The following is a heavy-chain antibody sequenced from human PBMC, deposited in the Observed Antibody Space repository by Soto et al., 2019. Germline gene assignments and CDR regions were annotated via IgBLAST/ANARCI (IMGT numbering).Heavy chain of an antibody. CDR3: AIRPPGYYYGMDV. CDR1: GYSFTTYW. CDR2: IYPGDSDT. J-gene: IGHJ6*02. D-gene: IGHD3-9*01. V-gene: IGHV5-51*01. Sequence: PGESLKISCWGSGYSFTTYWIGWVRQMPGRGLEWMGIIYPGDSDTRYSPSFQGQVTISVDKSISTAYLQWSGLKASDSAMYYCAIRPPGYYYGMDVWGQGTTVTVAS.